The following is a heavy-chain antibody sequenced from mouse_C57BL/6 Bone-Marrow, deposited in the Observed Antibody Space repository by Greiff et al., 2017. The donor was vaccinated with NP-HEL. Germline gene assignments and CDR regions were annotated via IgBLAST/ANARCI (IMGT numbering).Heavy chain of an antibody. Sequence: VQLQQPGAELVRPGTSVKLSCKASGYTFTSYWMHWVKQRPGQGLEWIGVIDPSDSYTNYNQKFKGKATLTVDTSSSTAYMQLSSLTSEDSAVYYCARLGHYYGSSYVRFAYWGQGTLVTVSA. D-gene: IGHD1-1*01. J-gene: IGHJ3*01. CDR1: GYTFTSYW. CDR3: ARLGHYYGSSYVRFAY. V-gene: IGHV1-59*01. CDR2: IDPSDSYT.